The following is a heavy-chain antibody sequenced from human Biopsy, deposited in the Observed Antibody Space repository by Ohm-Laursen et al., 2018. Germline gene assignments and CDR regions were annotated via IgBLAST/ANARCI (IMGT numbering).Heavy chain of an antibody. V-gene: IGHV3-53*01. J-gene: IGHJ4*02. CDR2: IYSGDST. D-gene: IGHD6-25*01. CDR1: GFVVSGTQ. CDR3: ARAAYSSGHKIDS. Sequence: SLRLSCAVSGFVVSGTQMSWVRQAPRKGLEWVSVIYSGDSTYYADSVKGRFTISRDESKNTLYPQMNRLRAEDTAVYHCARAAYSSGHKIDSWGQGTLVTVSS.